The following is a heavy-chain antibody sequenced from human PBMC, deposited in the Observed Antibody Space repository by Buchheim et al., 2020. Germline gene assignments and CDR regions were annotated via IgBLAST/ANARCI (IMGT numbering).Heavy chain of an antibody. CDR3: ARDLFGYYYDSSGYYPGDY. D-gene: IGHD3-22*01. Sequence: VQLVESGGGVVQPGRSLRLSCADSGFTFSSYAMHWVRQAQGKGLEWVAVISYDGSNKYYADSVKGRFTISRDNSKNTLYLQMNSLRAEDTAVYYCARDLFGYYYDSSGYYPGDYWGQGTL. V-gene: IGHV3-30-3*01. J-gene: IGHJ4*02. CDR2: ISYDGSNK. CDR1: GFTFSSYA.